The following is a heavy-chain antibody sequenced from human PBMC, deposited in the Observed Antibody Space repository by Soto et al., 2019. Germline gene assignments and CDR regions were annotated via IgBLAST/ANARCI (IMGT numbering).Heavy chain of an antibody. D-gene: IGHD3-3*01. CDR3: AREGKNYDFWSGYYELATQGSRFDP. Sequence: VGSLRLSCAASGFTFSSYAMHWVSQAPGKGLEWVAVISYDGSNKYYADSVKGRFTISRDNSKNTLYLQMNSLRAEDTAVYYCAREGKNYDFWSGYYELATQGSRFDPWGQGTLVTVSS. V-gene: IGHV3-30-3*01. CDR1: GFTFSSYA. CDR2: ISYDGSNK. J-gene: IGHJ5*02.